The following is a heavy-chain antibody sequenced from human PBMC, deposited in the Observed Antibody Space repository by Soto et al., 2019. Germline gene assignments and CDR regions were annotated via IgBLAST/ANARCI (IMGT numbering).Heavy chain of an antibody. D-gene: IGHD3-10*01. J-gene: IGHJ6*02. CDR3: ARDPQAWFGKFYNCYYYYGMDV. CDR1: GYTFTSYG. V-gene: IGHV1-18*01. Sequence: ASVKVSCKASGYTFTSYGISWVRQAPGQGVEWMGWISAYNGNTNYAQKLQGRVTMTTDTSTSTAYMELRSLRSDDTAVYYCARDPQAWFGKFYNCYYYYGMDVWGQGTTVTVSS. CDR2: ISAYNGNT.